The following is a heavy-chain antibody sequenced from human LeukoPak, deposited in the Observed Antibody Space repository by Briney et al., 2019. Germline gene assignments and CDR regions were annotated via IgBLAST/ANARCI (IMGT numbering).Heavy chain of an antibody. J-gene: IGHJ4*02. CDR3: AKDWDSSGYYRGYFDY. Sequence: GGSLRLSCAASGFTFSSYAMSWVRQAPGKGLEWVLAISGSGGSTYYADSVKGRFTISRDNSKNTLYLQMNSLRAEDTAVYYCAKDWDSSGYYRGYFDYWGQGTLVTVSS. CDR1: GFTFSSYA. CDR2: ISGSGGST. V-gene: IGHV3-23*01. D-gene: IGHD3-22*01.